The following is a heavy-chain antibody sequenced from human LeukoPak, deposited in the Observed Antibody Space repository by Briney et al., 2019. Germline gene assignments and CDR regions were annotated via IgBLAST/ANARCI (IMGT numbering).Heavy chain of an antibody. CDR3: ASSYYYGSGSYYPYYYYSMDV. D-gene: IGHD3-10*01. Sequence: ASVKVSCKASGYTFTSYGISWVRQAPGQGLEWMGWISAYNGNTNYAQKLQGRVTMTTDTSTSTAYMELRSLRSDDTAVYYCASSYYYGSGSYYPYYYYSMDVWGQGTTVTVSS. V-gene: IGHV1-18*01. CDR1: GYTFTSYG. CDR2: ISAYNGNT. J-gene: IGHJ6*02.